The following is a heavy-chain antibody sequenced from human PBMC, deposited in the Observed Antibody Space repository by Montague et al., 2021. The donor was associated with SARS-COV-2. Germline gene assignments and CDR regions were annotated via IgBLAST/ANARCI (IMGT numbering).Heavy chain of an antibody. V-gene: IGHV3-23*01. CDR3: AKSTHYYASGTYYNTYYFDH. D-gene: IGHD3-10*01. CDR2: ISDTGANT. J-gene: IGHJ4*02. Sequence: SLRLSYAASGSTFSNYGMSWVRQAPGKGLEWVSLISDTGANTHYADSVKGRFTISRDNSKNTVLLQMNSLRAEDTAVYYCAKSTHYYASGTYYNTYYFDHWGQGTLVTVSS. CDR1: GSTFSNYG.